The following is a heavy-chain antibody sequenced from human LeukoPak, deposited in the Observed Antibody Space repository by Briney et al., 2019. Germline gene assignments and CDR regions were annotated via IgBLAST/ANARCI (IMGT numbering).Heavy chain of an antibody. J-gene: IGHJ2*01. CDR2: IHVGNGNT. V-gene: IGHV1-3*01. Sequence: ASVKVSCKASGYTFTSYNMHWVRQAPGQRLEWMGWIHVGNGNTKYSQKFQGRVTITRDTSASTAYIELSSLTSEDTAIYYCARDGEAAGIWYFDLWGRGTLVTVST. CDR3: ARDGEAAGIWYFDL. CDR1: GYTFTSYN. D-gene: IGHD6-13*01.